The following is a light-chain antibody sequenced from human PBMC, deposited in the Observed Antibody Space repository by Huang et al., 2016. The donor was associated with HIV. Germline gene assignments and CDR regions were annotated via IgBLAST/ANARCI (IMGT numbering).Light chain of an antibody. V-gene: IGKV3-11*01. Sequence: EIVLTQSPTTLSLSPGERATLSCRASQSVNRYLAWYKQKPGQAPRLLIDDASNRATGIPARFSGSGSWTDFTLTISSLEPEDFAVYYCQQRSNWPPITFGQGTRLEIK. CDR2: DAS. J-gene: IGKJ5*01. CDR3: QQRSNWPPIT. CDR1: QSVNRY.